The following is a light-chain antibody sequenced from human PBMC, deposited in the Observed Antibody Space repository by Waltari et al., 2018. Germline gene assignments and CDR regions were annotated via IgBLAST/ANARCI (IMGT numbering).Light chain of an antibody. V-gene: IGKV3-20*01. CDR3: QHYVRLPVT. Sequence: ELVLTQSPGTLSLSPGERATRSCRTSQRVGRTLAWYQQKPGQAPRLLIYGASIRATGIPDRFSGSGSGTDFSLTISRLEPEDFAVYYCQHYVRLPVTFGQGTKVEIK. J-gene: IGKJ1*01. CDR1: QRVGRT. CDR2: GAS.